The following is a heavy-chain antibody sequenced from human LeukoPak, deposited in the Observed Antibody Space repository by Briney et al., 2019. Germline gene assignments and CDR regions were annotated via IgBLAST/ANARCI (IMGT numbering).Heavy chain of an antibody. J-gene: IGHJ4*02. CDR2: IYYSGST. CDR3: ARWGSGWPFDY. CDR1: GGSISSYY. D-gene: IGHD3-16*01. V-gene: IGHV4-59*08. Sequence: PSETLSLTCTVSGGSISSYYWSWIRQPPGKGLEWIGYIYYSGSTNYNPSLKSRVTISVDTSKNQFSLKLSSVTAADTAVYYCARWGSGWPFDYWGQGTLVTVSS.